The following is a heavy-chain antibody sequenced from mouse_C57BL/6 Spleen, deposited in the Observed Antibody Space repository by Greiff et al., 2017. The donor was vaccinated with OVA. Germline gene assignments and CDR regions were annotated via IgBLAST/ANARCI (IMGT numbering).Heavy chain of an antibody. CDR1: GYSITSGYY. D-gene: IGHD4-1*01. CDR3: AREGAGTVFAY. V-gene: IGHV3-6*01. Sequence: EVQLVESGPGLVKPSQSLSLTCSVTGYSITSGYYWNWIRQFPGNKLEWMGFISYDGSNNYNPSLKNRISITRDTSKNQFFLKLNSVTTEDTATYYCAREGAGTVFAYWGQGTLVTVSA. CDR2: ISYDGSN. J-gene: IGHJ3*01.